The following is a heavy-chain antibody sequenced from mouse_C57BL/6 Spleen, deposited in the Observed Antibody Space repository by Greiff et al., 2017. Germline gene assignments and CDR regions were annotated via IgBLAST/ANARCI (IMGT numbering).Heavy chain of an antibody. CDR1: GYTFTSYW. J-gene: IGHJ2*01. V-gene: IGHV1-69*01. CDR3: ARPYGSRGFDY. Sequence: VQLQQPGAELVMPGASVKLSCKASGYTFTSYWMHWVKQRPGQGLEWIGEIDPSDSYTNYNQKFKGKSTLTVDKSSSTAYMQLSSLTSEDSAVYYCARPYGSRGFDYWGQGTTLTVSS. D-gene: IGHD1-1*01. CDR2: IDPSDSYT.